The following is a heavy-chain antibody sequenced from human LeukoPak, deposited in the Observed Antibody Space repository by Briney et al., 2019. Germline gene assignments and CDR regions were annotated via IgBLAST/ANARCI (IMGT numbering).Heavy chain of an antibody. CDR1: GFTFSSYA. Sequence: PGGSLRLSCAASGFTFSSYAMSWVRQAPGKGLEWVSGITGSGGDTYYADSVKGRFTISRDNSKNTLYLQMTSLRADDTAAYYCATKRNIVTTSADDFWGQGTLVTVSS. CDR2: ITGSGGDT. D-gene: IGHD2/OR15-2a*01. J-gene: IGHJ4*02. CDR3: ATKRNIVTTSADDF. V-gene: IGHV3-23*01.